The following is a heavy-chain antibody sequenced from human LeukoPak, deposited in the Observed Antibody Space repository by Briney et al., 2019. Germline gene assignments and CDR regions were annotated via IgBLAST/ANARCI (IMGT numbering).Heavy chain of an antibody. Sequence: SETLSLTCAVYGGSFSGYYWSWIRQPPGKGLKWIGEINHSGSTNYNPSLKSRVTISVDTSKNQFSLKLSSVTAADTAVYYCARARWVYGSGSYSLDYWGQGTLVTVSS. J-gene: IGHJ4*02. D-gene: IGHD3-10*01. CDR2: INHSGST. V-gene: IGHV4-34*01. CDR3: ARARWVYGSGSYSLDY. CDR1: GGSFSGYY.